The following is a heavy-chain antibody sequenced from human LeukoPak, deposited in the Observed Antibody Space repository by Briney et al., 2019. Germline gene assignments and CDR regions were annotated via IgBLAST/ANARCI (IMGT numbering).Heavy chain of an antibody. CDR2: ISGSGASS. D-gene: IGHD1-20*01. CDR1: GFTFSSYA. J-gene: IGHJ4*02. V-gene: IGHV3-23*01. Sequence: GGSLKLSCAASGFTFSSYAMIWVRQAPGQGLEWVSSISGSGASSYYADSVKGRFTISRDRSTNTLYLQMNSLRAEDTAVYYCAKDLLSGIYWGQGTLVTVSS. CDR3: AKDLLSGIY.